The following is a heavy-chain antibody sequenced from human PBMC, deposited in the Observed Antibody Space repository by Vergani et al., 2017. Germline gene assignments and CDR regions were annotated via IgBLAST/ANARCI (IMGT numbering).Heavy chain of an antibody. J-gene: IGHJ4*02. CDR3: ATQIRGYSYGIDY. CDR2: ISSSSSYI. Sequence: EVQLVESGGGLVQPGRSLRLSCAASGFTFDDYAMNWVRQAPGKGLEWVSSISSSSSYIYYADSVKGRFTISRDNAKNSLYLQMNSLRAEDTAVYYCATQIRGYSYGIDYWGQGTLVTVSS. V-gene: IGHV3-21*01. D-gene: IGHD5-18*01. CDR1: GFTFDDYA.